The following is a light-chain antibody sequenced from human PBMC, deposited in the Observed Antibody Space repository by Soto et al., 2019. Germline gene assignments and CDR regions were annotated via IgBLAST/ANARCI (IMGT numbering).Light chain of an antibody. CDR1: SSNIGSNT. CDR2: SNN. CDR3: AAWDDSLNGYV. Sequence: QPVLTQPPSASGTHGHRVTITCSGSSSNIGSNTVNWYQQLPGTAPKLLIYSNNQRPSGVPDRFSGSKSGTSASLAISGLQSEDEADYYCAAWDDSLNGYVFGTGTKVTVL. J-gene: IGLJ1*01. V-gene: IGLV1-44*01.